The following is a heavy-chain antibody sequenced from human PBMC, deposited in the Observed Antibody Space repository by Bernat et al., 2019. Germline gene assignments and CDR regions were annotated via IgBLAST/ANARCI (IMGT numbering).Heavy chain of an antibody. Sequence: QVQLVQSGAEVKKPGASVKVSCKASGYTFTGYHMHWVRQAPGQGLEWMGWINPNSGGTNYAQKFQGWVTMTRDTSISTAYMELSRLRSDDTAVYYCARAGRTMVRGGDGMDVWGQGTTVTVSS. V-gene: IGHV1-2*04. CDR1: GYTFTGYH. CDR2: INPNSGGT. J-gene: IGHJ6*01. D-gene: IGHD3-10*01. CDR3: ARAGRTMVRGGDGMDV.